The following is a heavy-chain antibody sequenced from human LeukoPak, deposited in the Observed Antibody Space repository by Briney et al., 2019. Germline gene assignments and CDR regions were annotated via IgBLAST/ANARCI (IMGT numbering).Heavy chain of an antibody. CDR3: ARGSSNSGYDSLGYYYYMDV. V-gene: IGHV1-2*02. CDR1: GYTFTGYY. CDR2: INPNSGGT. Sequence: ASVKVSCKASGYTFTGYYMHWVRQAPGQGLEWMGWINPNSGGTNYAQKFQGRVTMTRDTSISTAYMELSRLRSDDTAVYYCARGSSNSGYDSLGYYYYMDVWGKGTTVTVSS. D-gene: IGHD5-12*01. J-gene: IGHJ6*03.